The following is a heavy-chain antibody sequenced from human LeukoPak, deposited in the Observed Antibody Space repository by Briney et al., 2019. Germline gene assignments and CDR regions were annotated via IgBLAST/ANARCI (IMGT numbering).Heavy chain of an antibody. CDR1: GGTFSSYA. CDR3: VSLPGDYYDSRGYPDY. Sequence: SVKVSCKASGGTFSSYAISWVRQAPGQGLEWMGRIIPILGIANYAQKFQGSGTITADKIPSTAYMELRRLGDADTSVYNTVSLPGDYYDSRGYPDYWGQGTLVTVSS. J-gene: IGHJ4*02. D-gene: IGHD3-22*01. V-gene: IGHV1-69*04. CDR2: IIPILGIA.